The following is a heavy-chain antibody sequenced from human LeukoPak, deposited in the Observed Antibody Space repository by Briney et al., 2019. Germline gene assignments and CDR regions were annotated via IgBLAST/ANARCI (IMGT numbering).Heavy chain of an antibody. CDR1: GFTFSSYG. CDR2: IWYDGSNK. J-gene: IGHJ6*03. D-gene: IGHD6-13*01. Sequence: GRSLRLSCAASGFTFSSYGMHWVRQAPGKGLEWVAVIWYDGSNKYYADSVKGRFTISRDNSKNTLYLQMNSLRAEDTAVNYCAKGQQLYYYYYMDVWGKGTTVTVSS. V-gene: IGHV3-33*06. CDR3: AKGQQLYYYYYMDV.